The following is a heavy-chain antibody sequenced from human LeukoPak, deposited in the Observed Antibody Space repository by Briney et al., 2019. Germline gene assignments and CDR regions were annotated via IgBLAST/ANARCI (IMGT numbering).Heavy chain of an antibody. CDR1: GGSISSGGYY. V-gene: IGHV4-31*02. CDR2: IYYSGST. CDR3: PRVQYDSSGYYLDY. J-gene: IGHJ4*02. D-gene: IGHD3-22*01. Sequence: PSQTLSLTWTVSGGSISSGGYYWSWIRQHPGKGLEWIGYIYYSGSTYYNPSLQSRVTISVDTSKNQFSLKLSSVTAADTAVYYCPRVQYDSSGYYLDYWGQGTLVTVPS.